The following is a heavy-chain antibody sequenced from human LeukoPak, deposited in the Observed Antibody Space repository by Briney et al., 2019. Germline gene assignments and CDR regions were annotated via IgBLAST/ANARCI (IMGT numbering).Heavy chain of an antibody. CDR2: INPNSGGT. Sequence: GASVKVSCKASVYTFTTYGISWVRPAPGQGLEWMGWINPNSGGTNYAQKFQGRVTMSRDTSISTAYMELSRLRSDDTAVYYCARWMTTVITPDYWGQGTLVTVSS. J-gene: IGHJ4*02. CDR1: VYTFTTYG. D-gene: IGHD4-11*01. CDR3: ARWMTTVITPDY. V-gene: IGHV1-2*02.